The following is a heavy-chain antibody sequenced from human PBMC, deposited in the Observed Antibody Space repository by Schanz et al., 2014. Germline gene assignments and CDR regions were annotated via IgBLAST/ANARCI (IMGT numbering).Heavy chain of an antibody. D-gene: IGHD3-10*01. J-gene: IGHJ4*02. CDR3: GRGFSRSYIDF. Sequence: QVQLVQSGAEVKKPGSSVNVSCEASGGTFGRYTISWLRQAPGQGLEWMGRIIPILGIANYAQNFQGRVTITADKSTSTAYMELTSLRSEDTAVYYCGRGFSRSYIDFWGQGTLITVSS. CDR1: GGTFGRYT. CDR2: IIPILGIA. V-gene: IGHV1-69*02.